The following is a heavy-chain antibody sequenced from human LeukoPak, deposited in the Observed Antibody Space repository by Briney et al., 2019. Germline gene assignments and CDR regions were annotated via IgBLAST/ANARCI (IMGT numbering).Heavy chain of an antibody. Sequence: SQTLSLTCTVSGGSMSSGDYYWSWIRQPPGKGLEWIGYIYYSGSTYYNPSLKSRVTISVGTSKNQFSLKLSSVTAADTAVYYCAREEIRVKWFDPWGQGTLATVSS. CDR1: GGSMSSGDYY. J-gene: IGHJ5*02. V-gene: IGHV4-30-4*01. CDR3: AREEIRVKWFDP. D-gene: IGHD3-16*01. CDR2: IYYSGST.